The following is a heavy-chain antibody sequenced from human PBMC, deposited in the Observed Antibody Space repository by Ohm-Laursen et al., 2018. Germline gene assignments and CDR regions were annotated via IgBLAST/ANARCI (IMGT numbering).Heavy chain of an antibody. Sequence: ASVKVSCKASGYTFTGYYMHWVRQAPGQGLEWMGWINPNSGGTNYAQKFQGRVTMTRDTSINTAYMELSRLRSDDTAVYYCARDRLYYYDSSGYLEYFQHWGQGTLVTVSS. CDR3: ARDRLYYYDSSGYLEYFQH. V-gene: IGHV1-2*02. J-gene: IGHJ1*01. D-gene: IGHD3-22*01. CDR1: GYTFTGYY. CDR2: INPNSGGT.